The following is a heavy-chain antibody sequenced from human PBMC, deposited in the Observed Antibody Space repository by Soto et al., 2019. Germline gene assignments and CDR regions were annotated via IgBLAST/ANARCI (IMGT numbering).Heavy chain of an antibody. CDR3: AKDRYGDSDLSFDY. CDR2: ISYDGSNK. V-gene: IGHV3-30*18. CDR1: GFTFNNYA. Sequence: PGGSLRLSCAASGFTFNNYAMGWVRQAPGKGLEWVAAISYDGSNKYYPDSVKGRFTISRDNSKNTLYLQMNSLRAEDTAVYYCAKDRYGDSDLSFDYWSQGTLVTVSS. J-gene: IGHJ4*02. D-gene: IGHD4-17*01.